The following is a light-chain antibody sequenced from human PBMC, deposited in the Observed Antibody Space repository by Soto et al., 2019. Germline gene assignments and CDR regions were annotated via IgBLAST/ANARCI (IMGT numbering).Light chain of an antibody. CDR3: QQYNNWPFS. Sequence: EMEMTQSPATLSVSPGERATLSCRAGQGVTTNFAWYQQKSGQSPRLLIYDVSIRATGVPARFSATGSETDFTLTISGLQSEDSAVYFCQQYNNWPFSFGQATRLE. CDR2: DVS. CDR1: QGVTTN. V-gene: IGKV3-15*01. J-gene: IGKJ5*01.